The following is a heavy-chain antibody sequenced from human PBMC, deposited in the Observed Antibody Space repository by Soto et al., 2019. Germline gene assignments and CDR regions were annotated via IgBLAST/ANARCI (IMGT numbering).Heavy chain of an antibody. CDR3: ATDSFRSGIAVAGNY. CDR2: ISFGGGST. D-gene: IGHD6-19*01. CDR1: GFTFGSYA. V-gene: IGHV3-23*01. J-gene: IGHJ4*02. Sequence: EVQLLESGGGLVQPGGSLRLSCAASGFTFGSYAMTWVRQAPGKGLEWVSAISFGGGSTYYADSVKGRFTISRDNSKNTLYLKMSSLRAEDTDIYYCATDSFRSGIAVAGNYWGQGTLVTVSS.